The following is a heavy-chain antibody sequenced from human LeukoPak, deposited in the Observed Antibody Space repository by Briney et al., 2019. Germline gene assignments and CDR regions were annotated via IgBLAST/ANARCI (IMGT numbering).Heavy chain of an antibody. CDR1: GGSISSYY. CDR2: IFYSGST. J-gene: IGHJ4*02. Sequence: SETLSLTCTVSGGSISSYYWSWIRQPPGKGLEWIGYIFYSGSTNYNPSLKSRVTISVDTSKNQFSLKLSSVTAADTAVYYCVRSDDFWSGYYGHWGQGTLVTVSS. CDR3: VRSDDFWSGYYGH. D-gene: IGHD3-3*01. V-gene: IGHV4-59*01.